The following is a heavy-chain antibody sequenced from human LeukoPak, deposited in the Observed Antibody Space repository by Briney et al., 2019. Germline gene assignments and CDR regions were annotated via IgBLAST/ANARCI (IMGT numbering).Heavy chain of an antibody. CDR1: GFTFDDYA. D-gene: IGHD5-24*01. Sequence: GGSLRLSCAASGFTFDDYAMHWVRQAPGKGLEWVSGISWNSGSIGYADSVKGRFTISRDNAKNSLYLQMNSLRAEDMALYYCAKTFGDGYNQRADAFDIWGQGTMVTVSS. V-gene: IGHV3-9*03. CDR2: ISWNSGSI. CDR3: AKTFGDGYNQRADAFDI. J-gene: IGHJ3*02.